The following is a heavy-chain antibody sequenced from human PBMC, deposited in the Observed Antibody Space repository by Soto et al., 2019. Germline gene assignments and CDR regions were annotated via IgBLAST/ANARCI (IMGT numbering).Heavy chain of an antibody. Sequence: QVQLVESGGGLVKPGGSLRLSCAASGFAFSDPYMSWIRQAPGKGLEWISYISSSGSTIYYADSVKGRFTISRDNAKKSLYLQMDSLTADDTAVYYCARWGASVTTPFDYWGQGTQVTVSS. D-gene: IGHD4-17*01. V-gene: IGHV3-11*01. CDR1: GFAFSDPY. J-gene: IGHJ4*02. CDR3: ARWGASVTTPFDY. CDR2: ISSSGSTI.